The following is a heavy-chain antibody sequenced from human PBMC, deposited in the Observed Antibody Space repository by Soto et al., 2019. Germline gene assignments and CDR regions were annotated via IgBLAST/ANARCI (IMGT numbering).Heavy chain of an antibody. CDR2: INHSGGT. CDR1: GGSFSGYY. J-gene: IGHJ4*02. D-gene: IGHD6-13*01. V-gene: IGHV4-34*01. CDR3: ARTYSSSWSPFDY. Sequence: QVQLQQWGAGLLKPSETLSLTCAVYGGSFSGYYWSWIRQPPGKGLEWIGEINHSGGTNYNPSLKSRVTISVDTSKNQCSLKLSSVTAADTSVYYCARTYSSSWSPFDYWGQGTLVTVSS.